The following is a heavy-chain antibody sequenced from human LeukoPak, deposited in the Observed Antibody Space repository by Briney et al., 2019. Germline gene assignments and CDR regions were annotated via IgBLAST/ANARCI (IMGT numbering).Heavy chain of an antibody. J-gene: IGHJ4*02. CDR3: ARDIRMYSSGWFLDY. D-gene: IGHD6-19*01. Sequence: ASVKVSCKASGYIFSNYGISWVRQAPGQGLEWMGRISANNGNTDYAQKLQGRVTLTTDTSTSTAYMELRSLASDDTAVYYCARDIRMYSSGWFLDYWGQGTLVTVSS. CDR1: GYIFSNYG. V-gene: IGHV1-18*01. CDR2: ISANNGNT.